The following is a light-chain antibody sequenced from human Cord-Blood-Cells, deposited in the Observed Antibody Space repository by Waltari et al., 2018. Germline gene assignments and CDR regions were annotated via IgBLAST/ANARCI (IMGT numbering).Light chain of an antibody. CDR3: SSYTSSSTLV. Sequence: QSALTQPASVSGSPGQSITIPCTGTSSDVGGYNYVPCYQHHPGKSPKLMIYDVSNRPSGVSNRFSRSKAGNTATLTISVLQAADEADYYCSSYTSSSTLVSGGGTKLTVL. CDR1: SSDVGGYNY. CDR2: DVS. V-gene: IGLV2-14*03. J-gene: IGLJ3*02.